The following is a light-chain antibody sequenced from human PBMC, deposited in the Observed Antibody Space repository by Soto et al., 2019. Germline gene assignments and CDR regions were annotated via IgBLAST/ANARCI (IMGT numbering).Light chain of an antibody. V-gene: IGKV3-11*01. CDR3: QQRTNWPGIT. CDR2: DAS. J-gene: IGKJ5*01. CDR1: QSVKVY. Sequence: EIVLTQSPATLSFSPGERATLSCRTSQSVKVYLAWYQQKPGQAPRLLIYDASTRAPGIPARFSGSGSGTDFILTISSLEPEDFAVYYCQQRTNWPGITFGQGTRLEI.